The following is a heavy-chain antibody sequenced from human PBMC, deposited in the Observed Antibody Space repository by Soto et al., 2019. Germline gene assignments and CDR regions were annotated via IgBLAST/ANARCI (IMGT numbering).Heavy chain of an antibody. V-gene: IGHV1-2*02. CDR2: INPDTGST. D-gene: IGHD2-2*01. CDR1: GYQFTGSY. Sequence: QVRLVQSGADVQRPGASMNISCQASGYQFTGSYLHWVRRAPGHGLQWMGMINPDTGSTTYAETFPERVTMTDYKSAGTVFLGLGRLTSDDTATYYCARQYCSGTSCYWYFDFWRQGTFVSVSS. CDR3: ARQYCSGTSCYWYFDF. J-gene: IGHJ4*02.